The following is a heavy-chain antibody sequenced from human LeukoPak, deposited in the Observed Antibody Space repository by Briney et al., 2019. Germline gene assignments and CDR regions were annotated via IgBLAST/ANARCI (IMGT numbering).Heavy chain of an antibody. D-gene: IGHD4-23*01. CDR2: INPSSSGT. CDR3: ERDFYRGNSNCPDH. CDR1: GYTFIRYF. J-gene: IGHJ4*02. V-gene: IGHV1-46*01. Sequence: GASVKVSCKASGYTFIRYFIHWVRQAPGQGLEWMGIINPSSSGTTFAQKFQGRVTMTRDTSTSTVYMKLRSLRSDDTAVYYCERDFYRGNSNCPDHWRQGTLVSVPS.